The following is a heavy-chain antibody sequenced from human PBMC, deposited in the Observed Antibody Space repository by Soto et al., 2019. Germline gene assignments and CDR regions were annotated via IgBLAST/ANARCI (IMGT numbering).Heavy chain of an antibody. V-gene: IGHV4-31*03. CDR3: ATKPNGLYYFDY. J-gene: IGHJ4*02. CDR2: IYSSGIT. CDR1: GGSISSGTYY. D-gene: IGHD2-8*01. Sequence: QVQLQESGPGLVQPSQTLSLTCTVSGGSISSGTYYWSWIRQHPGKGLEWIGYIYSSGITYYNPSLRSRVTMSVDMSENHFSLRLNSVTAADTAVYYCATKPNGLYYFDYWGQGTLVTVSS.